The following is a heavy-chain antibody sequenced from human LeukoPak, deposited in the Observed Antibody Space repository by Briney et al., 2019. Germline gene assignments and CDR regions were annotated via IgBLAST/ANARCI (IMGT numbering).Heavy chain of an antibody. CDR2: INHDGSDK. V-gene: IGHV3-7*01. CDR1: GFTFSSYW. D-gene: IGHD6-19*01. J-gene: IGHJ4*02. Sequence: PGGYLRLSCAASGFTFSSYWMSWVRQAPGKGLEWVANINHDGSDKYYVYSVKGRFTISRDNAKNSLYLQMNSLRAEDTAVYSCARGRGWLYYWGQGTLVTVSS. CDR3: ARGRGWLYY.